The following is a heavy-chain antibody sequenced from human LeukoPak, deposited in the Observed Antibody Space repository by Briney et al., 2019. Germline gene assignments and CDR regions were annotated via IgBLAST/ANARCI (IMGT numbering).Heavy chain of an antibody. CDR1: GGSFSGYY. CDR3: ARGVSIAALKPFDY. J-gene: IGHJ4*02. D-gene: IGHD6-6*01. V-gene: IGHV4-34*01. CDR2: INHSGST. Sequence: SETLSLTCAVYGGSFSGYYWGWIRQPPGKGLEWIGEINHSGSTNYNPSLKSRVTISVDTSKNQFSLKLSSVTAADTAVYYCARGVSIAALKPFDYWGQETLVTVSS.